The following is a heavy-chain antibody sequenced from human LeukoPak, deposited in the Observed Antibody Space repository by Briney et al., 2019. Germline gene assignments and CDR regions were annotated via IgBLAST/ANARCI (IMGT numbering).Heavy chain of an antibody. CDR3: AKVPSNHYYDSSGYIDY. Sequence: GGSLRLSCAASGFTFSSYAMSWVRQAPGKGLEWVSAISGSGGSTYYADSVKGRFTISRDNSKNTLYLQMNGLRAEDTAVYYCAKVPSNHYYDSSGYIDYWGQGTLVTVSS. D-gene: IGHD3-22*01. CDR2: ISGSGGST. CDR1: GFTFSSYA. J-gene: IGHJ4*02. V-gene: IGHV3-23*01.